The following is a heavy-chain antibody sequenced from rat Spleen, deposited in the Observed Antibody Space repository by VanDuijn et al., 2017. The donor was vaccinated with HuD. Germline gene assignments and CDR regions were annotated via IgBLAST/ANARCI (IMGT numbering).Heavy chain of an antibody. CDR2: ITYDGSGT. D-gene: IGHD1-12*02. Sequence: EVQLVESGGGLVQPGRSLKLSCAASGFTFSDYYMAWVRQAPKKGLEWVASITYDGSGTSYRDSVKGRFTISRDNAKNTLYLQMNNLRSEDTAMYFCALWSFYRDGTYYASDYWGQGVRVTVSS. CDR3: ALWSFYRDGTYYASDY. CDR1: GFTFSDYY. V-gene: IGHV5S10*01. J-gene: IGHJ2*01.